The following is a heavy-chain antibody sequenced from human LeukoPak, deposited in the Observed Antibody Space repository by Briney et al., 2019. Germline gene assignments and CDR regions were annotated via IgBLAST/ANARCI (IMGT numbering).Heavy chain of an antibody. CDR3: ARDPDYYDSSGYGYNWFDP. V-gene: IGHV4-4*07. Sequence: TSETLSLTCTVSGGSISSYYWSWIRQPAGKGLEWIGRIYTSGSTNYNPSLKSRVTMSVDTSKNQFSLKLSSVTAADTAVYYCARDPDYYDSSGYGYNWFDPWGQGTLVTVSS. CDR1: GGSISSYY. CDR2: IYTSGST. D-gene: IGHD3-22*01. J-gene: IGHJ5*02.